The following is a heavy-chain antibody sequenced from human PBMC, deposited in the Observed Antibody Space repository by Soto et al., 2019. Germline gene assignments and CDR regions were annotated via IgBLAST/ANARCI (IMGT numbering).Heavy chain of an antibody. V-gene: IGHV3-7*05. CDR2: IKQDGSEK. Sequence: GGSLSLSCAASGFTFSSYWMSWVRQAPGKGLEWVANIKQDGSEKYYVDSVKGRFTISRDNAKNSLYLQMNSLRAEDTAVYYCARDQGITIFGVVNPDYYYYYGMDVWGQGTTVTVSS. D-gene: IGHD3-3*01. CDR3: ARDQGITIFGVVNPDYYYYYGMDV. CDR1: GFTFSSYW. J-gene: IGHJ6*02.